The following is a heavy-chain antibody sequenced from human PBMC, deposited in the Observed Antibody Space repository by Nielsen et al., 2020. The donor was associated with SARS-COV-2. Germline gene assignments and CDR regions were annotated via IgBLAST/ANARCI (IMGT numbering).Heavy chain of an antibody. CDR2: ISSSSSYI. D-gene: IGHD6-19*01. J-gene: IGHJ4*02. CDR3: ARDLTPFDSSGWYSGNY. CDR1: GFTFSSYW. Sequence: GESLKISCAASGFTFSSYWMNWVRQAPGKGLEWVSSISSSSSYIYYADSVKGRFTISRDNAKNSLYLQMNSLRAEDTALYHCARDLTPFDSSGWYSGNYWGQGTLVTVSS. V-gene: IGHV3-21*04.